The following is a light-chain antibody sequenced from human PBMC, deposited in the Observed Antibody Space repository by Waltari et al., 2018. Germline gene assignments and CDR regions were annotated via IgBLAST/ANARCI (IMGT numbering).Light chain of an antibody. CDR1: QDISNY. CDR3: QQYDNLGIT. V-gene: IGKV1-33*01. CDR2: DAS. Sequence: DIQMTQSPSSLSASVGDRVTITCQASQDISNYLNWYQQKPGKAPKLLIYDASNLETGVTSRFSGSGSGTEFTFTISSLQPEDIATYYCQQYDNLGITFGGGTKVEIK. J-gene: IGKJ4*01.